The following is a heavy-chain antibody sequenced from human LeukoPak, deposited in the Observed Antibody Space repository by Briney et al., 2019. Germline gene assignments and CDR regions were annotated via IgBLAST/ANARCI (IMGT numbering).Heavy chain of an antibody. J-gene: IGHJ6*03. Sequence: ASVKVSCKASGYTFTGYYMHWVRQAPGQGLEWMGWINPNSGGTNYAQKFQGRVTMTRDTSISTAYMEPSRLRSDDTAVYYCARGEYSSSSAPSYYYYYMDVWGKGTTVTVSS. D-gene: IGHD6-6*01. V-gene: IGHV1-2*02. CDR3: ARGEYSSSSAPSYYYYYMDV. CDR1: GYTFTGYY. CDR2: INPNSGGT.